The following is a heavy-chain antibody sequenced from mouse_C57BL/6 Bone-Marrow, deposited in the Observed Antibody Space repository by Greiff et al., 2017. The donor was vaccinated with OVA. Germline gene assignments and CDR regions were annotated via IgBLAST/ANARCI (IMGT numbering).Heavy chain of an antibody. CDR2: IDPSDSYT. CDR3: ARRNPYYFDY. J-gene: IGHJ2*01. Sequence: VQLQQPGAELVKPGASVKLSCKASGYTFTSYWMQWVKQRPGQGLEWIGEIDPSDSYTNYNQKFKGKATLPVDTTSGTAYMQLSSLTYEDSAVYYCARRNPYYFDYWGQGTTLTVTS. V-gene: IGHV1-50*01. CDR1: GYTFTSYW.